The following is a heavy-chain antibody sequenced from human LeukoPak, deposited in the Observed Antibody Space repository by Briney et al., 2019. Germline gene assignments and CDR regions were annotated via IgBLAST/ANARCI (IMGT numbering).Heavy chain of an antibody. CDR1: GGSFSGYY. CDR3: ARGYIVVVVAATYSFYDY. J-gene: IGHJ4*02. CDR2: INHSGST. Sequence: SETLSLTCAVYGGSFSGYYWSWIRQPPGKGLEWIGEINHSGSTNYNPSLKSRVTISVDTSKNQFSLKLSSVTAADTAVYYCARGYIVVVVAATYSFYDYWGQGTLVTVSS. D-gene: IGHD2-15*01. V-gene: IGHV4-34*01.